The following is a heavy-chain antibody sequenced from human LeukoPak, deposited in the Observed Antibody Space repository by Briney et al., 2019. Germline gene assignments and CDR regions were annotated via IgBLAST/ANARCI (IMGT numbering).Heavy chain of an antibody. D-gene: IGHD6-19*01. CDR1: GFTFSSYT. J-gene: IGHJ4*02. CDR2: ISYDGSNK. V-gene: IGHV3-30-3*01. CDR3: ARNSIAVAGNYYFDY. Sequence: GGSLRLSCAASGFTFSSYTVHWVRQAPGKGLEWVALISYDGSNKYYADSVKGRFTISTDNSKNTLYLQMNSLRPEDTAVYCCARNSIAVAGNYYFDYWGQGTLVTVSS.